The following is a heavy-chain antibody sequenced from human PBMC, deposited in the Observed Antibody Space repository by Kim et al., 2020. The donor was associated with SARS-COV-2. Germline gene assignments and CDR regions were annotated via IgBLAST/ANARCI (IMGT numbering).Heavy chain of an antibody. J-gene: IGHJ6*02. Sequence: SSTIHYGDSVQGRFIIARDNAKNSLYLQMNSLRDGDTAVYFCARDNWMDVWGQGTTVTVSS. CDR3: ARDNWMDV. CDR2: SSTI. V-gene: IGHV3-48*02.